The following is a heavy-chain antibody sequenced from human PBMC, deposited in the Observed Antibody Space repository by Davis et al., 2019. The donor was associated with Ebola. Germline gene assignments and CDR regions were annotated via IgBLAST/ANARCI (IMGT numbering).Heavy chain of an antibody. V-gene: IGHV3-23*01. Sequence: GGSLRLSCAASGFTFSSYAMSWVRQAPGKGLEWVSAISGSGGSTYYADSVKGRFTISRDNSKNTLYLQMNSLRAEDTAVYYCSSSRYNYGWEWLDPWGQGTLVTGS. D-gene: IGHD5-18*01. CDR1: GFTFSSYA. CDR3: SSSRYNYGWEWLDP. CDR2: ISGSGGST. J-gene: IGHJ5*01.